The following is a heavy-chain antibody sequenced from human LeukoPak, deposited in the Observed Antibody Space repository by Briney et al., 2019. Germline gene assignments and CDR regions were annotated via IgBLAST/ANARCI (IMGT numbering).Heavy chain of an antibody. D-gene: IGHD3-3*01. Sequence: GASVKVSCKASGYTFTSYGISWVRQAPGQGLEWMGWISAYNGNTNYAQKLQGRATMTTDTPTSTAYMELRSLRSDDTAVYYRARDFFPTLRFLGIWGQGTMVTVSS. J-gene: IGHJ3*02. CDR1: GYTFTSYG. CDR3: ARDFFPTLRFLGI. V-gene: IGHV1-18*01. CDR2: ISAYNGNT.